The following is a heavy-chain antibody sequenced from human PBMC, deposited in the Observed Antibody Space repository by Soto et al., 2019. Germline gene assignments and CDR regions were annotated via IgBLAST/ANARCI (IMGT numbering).Heavy chain of an antibody. CDR3: AGSSSSGLDFQH. CDR1: GGSISSGGYS. J-gene: IGHJ1*01. D-gene: IGHD6-6*01. V-gene: IGHV4-30-2*01. Sequence: SETLSLTCAVSGGSISSGGYSWSWIRQPPGKGLEWIGYIYHSGSTYYNPSLKSRVTISVDRSKNQFSLKLSSVTAADTAVYYCAGSSSSGLDFQHWGQGTLVTVSS. CDR2: IYHSGST.